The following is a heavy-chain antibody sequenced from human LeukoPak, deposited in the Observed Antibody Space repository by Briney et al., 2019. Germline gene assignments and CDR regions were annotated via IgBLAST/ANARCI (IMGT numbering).Heavy chain of an antibody. D-gene: IGHD3-10*01. CDR2: IYYSGST. CDR1: GGSISSSSYY. CDR3: ARHGGEGYGSGSYYKVPYNWFDP. Sequence: SEALSLTCTVSGGSISSSSYYWGWIRQPPGKGLEWIGSIYYSGSTYYNPSLKSRVTISVDTSKNQFSLKLSSVTAADTAVYYCARHGGEGYGSGSYYKVPYNWFDPWGQGTLVTVSS. J-gene: IGHJ5*02. V-gene: IGHV4-39*01.